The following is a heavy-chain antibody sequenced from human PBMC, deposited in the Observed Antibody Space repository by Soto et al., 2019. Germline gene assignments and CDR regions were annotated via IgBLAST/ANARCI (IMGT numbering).Heavy chain of an antibody. J-gene: IGHJ4*02. D-gene: IGHD3-3*02. Sequence: EVQLVESGGDLVQPGGSLRLSCVASGFTFSSHWMTWVRQAPGKGLEWVANIKEDGNEKYYLDSVKGRSTISRDNAKNSVYLQMNSLRAEDTAVYYCARGWAFLDFWGQGTLVTVSS. CDR3: ARGWAFLDF. CDR2: IKEDGNEK. V-gene: IGHV3-7*01. CDR1: GFTFSSHW.